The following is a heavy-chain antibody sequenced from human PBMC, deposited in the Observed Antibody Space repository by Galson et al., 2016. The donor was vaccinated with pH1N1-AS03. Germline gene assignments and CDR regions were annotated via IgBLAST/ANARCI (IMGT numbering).Heavy chain of an antibody. CDR2: VYSPGSS. CDR3: AIMTYNDFLDP. D-gene: IGHD1-14*01. V-gene: IGHV4-59*01. J-gene: IGHJ5*02. CDR1: GGSITSYH. Sequence: SETLSLTCTVSGGSITSYHWSRIRQPPGKGLEWIGHVYSPGSSKYNPSLKSRVTLSLDTTTNQFSLKMNSVTPADTAIYYCAIMTYNDFLDPWGQGGPVTVSS.